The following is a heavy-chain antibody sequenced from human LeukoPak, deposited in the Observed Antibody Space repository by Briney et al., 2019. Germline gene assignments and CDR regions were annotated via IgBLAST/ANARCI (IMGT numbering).Heavy chain of an antibody. CDR1: GYTFSSYD. CDR3: ARATRYCSSTSCWYYFDY. CDR2: MNPNSSNT. D-gene: IGHD2-2*01. J-gene: IGHJ4*02. V-gene: IGHV1-8*01. Sequence: ASVKVSCKASGYTFSSYDINWVRQATGQGLEWMGWMNPNSSNTGYAQKFQGRVTMTRNTSISTAYMELSSLRSEDTAVYYCARATRYCSSTSCWYYFDYWGQGTLVTVSS.